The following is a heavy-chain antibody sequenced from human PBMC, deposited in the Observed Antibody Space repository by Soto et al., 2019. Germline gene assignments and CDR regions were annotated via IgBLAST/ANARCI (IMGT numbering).Heavy chain of an antibody. CDR3: ARESVYDILTGPYLWAWYFDL. CDR1: GFTVSSNY. D-gene: IGHD3-9*01. CDR2: IYSGGST. J-gene: IGHJ2*01. V-gene: IGHV3-53*04. Sequence: PGGSLRLSCAASGFTVSSNYMSWVRQAPGKGLEWVSVIYSGGSTYYADSVKGRFTISRHNSKNTLYLQMNSLRAEDTAVYYCARESVYDILTGPYLWAWYFDLWGRGTLVTVSS.